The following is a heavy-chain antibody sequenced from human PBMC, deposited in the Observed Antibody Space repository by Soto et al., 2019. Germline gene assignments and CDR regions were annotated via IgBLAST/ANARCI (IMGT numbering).Heavy chain of an antibody. D-gene: IGHD4-17*01. CDR1: GFDFDSYT. V-gene: IGHV3-21*06. J-gene: IGHJ6*02. CDR2: MSSRGSYI. Sequence: LRLSCVASGFDFDSYTIHWVRQAPGKGLEWVSFMSSRGSYIFYADSVNGRFTISRDNAKSILYLQMNSLRAEDTAVYYCARDLGDYGDFLYYHYAMDVWGQGTTVTVSS. CDR3: ARDLGDYGDFLYYHYAMDV.